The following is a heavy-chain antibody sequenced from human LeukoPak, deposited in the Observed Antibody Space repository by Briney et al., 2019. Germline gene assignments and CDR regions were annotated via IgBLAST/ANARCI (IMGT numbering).Heavy chain of an antibody. CDR3: ARDDYYDSSGTFDY. J-gene: IGHJ4*02. CDR1: GYTFTSYV. D-gene: IGHD3-22*01. Sequence: ASVKVSCKASGYTFTSYVISWVRQAPGQGLEWMGWISAYNGNTNYAQKLQGRVTMTTDTSTSTAYMELRSLRSDDTAVYYCARDDYYDSSGTFDYWGQGTLVTVSS. V-gene: IGHV1-18*01. CDR2: ISAYNGNT.